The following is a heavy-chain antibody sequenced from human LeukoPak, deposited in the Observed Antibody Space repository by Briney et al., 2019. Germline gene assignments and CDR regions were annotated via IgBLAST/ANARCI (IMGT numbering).Heavy chain of an antibody. D-gene: IGHD6-13*01. V-gene: IGHV3-30-3*01. CDR1: GFTFSSYA. CDR2: ISYDGSNK. CDR3: ARGVGIAAAGWFDP. J-gene: IGHJ5*02. Sequence: GRSLRLSCAASGFTFSSYAMHWVRLAPGKGLEWVAVISYDGSNKYYADSVKGRFTISRDNSKNTLYLQMNSLRAEDTAVYYCARGVGIAAAGWFDPWGQGTLVTVSS.